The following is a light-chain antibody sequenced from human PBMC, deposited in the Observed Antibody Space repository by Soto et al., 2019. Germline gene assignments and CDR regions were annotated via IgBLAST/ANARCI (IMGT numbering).Light chain of an antibody. CDR2: WAS. J-gene: IGKJ5*01. CDR3: QQYYTTPIT. Sequence: DIVMTQSPDSLAVSLAESATINCKSSQSVLYSSNNKNYLAWYQQKPGQPPKLVIYWASTRESGVPDRFSGSGSGTDFTLTVSSLQAEDVAVYYCQQYYTTPITFGQGTRLEIK. V-gene: IGKV4-1*01. CDR1: QSVLYSSNNKNY.